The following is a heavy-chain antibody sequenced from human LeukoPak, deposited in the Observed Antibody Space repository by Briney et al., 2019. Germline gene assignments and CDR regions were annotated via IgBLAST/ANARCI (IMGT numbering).Heavy chain of an antibody. J-gene: IGHJ6*04. D-gene: IGHD1-1*01. Sequence: PGGSLRLSCAASGFTFSTYAMSWVRQAPGKGLEWASAIGASGGSTDYADSVKGRFTISRDNSKNTLYLQMNSLRAEDTAVYYCAKETGVFYGIDVWGKGTTVTVSS. CDR3: AKETGVFYGIDV. V-gene: IGHV3-23*01. CDR1: GFTFSTYA. CDR2: IGASGGST.